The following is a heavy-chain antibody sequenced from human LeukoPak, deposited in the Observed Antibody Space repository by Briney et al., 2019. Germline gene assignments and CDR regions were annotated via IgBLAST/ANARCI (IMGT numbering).Heavy chain of an antibody. CDR1: GYTFTGYY. V-gene: IGHV1-2*04. CDR3: ARGGITGTTRGPTRLNDAFDI. D-gene: IGHD1-20*01. Sequence: ASVKVSCKASGYTFTGYYMHWVRQAPGQGLEWMGWINPNSGGTNYAQKFQGWVTMTRDTSISTAYMELSRLRSDDTAVYYCARGGITGTTRGPTRLNDAFDIWGQRTMVTVSS. J-gene: IGHJ3*02. CDR2: INPNSGGT.